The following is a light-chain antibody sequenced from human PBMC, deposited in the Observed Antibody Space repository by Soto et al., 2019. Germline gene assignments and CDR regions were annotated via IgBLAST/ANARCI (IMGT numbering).Light chain of an antibody. CDR2: RNN. V-gene: IGLV1-47*01. CDR1: SSSIGSNY. CDR3: ASWDDSLRGRV. J-gene: IGLJ3*02. Sequence: QSVLTQPPSASGTPGQRVTISCCGSSSSIGSNYVYWYQQLPGTAPNLFIYRNNQRPSGVPDRFSGSKAGTSASLASSGLRSEDEADYYCASWDDSLRGRVFGGGTQLTVL.